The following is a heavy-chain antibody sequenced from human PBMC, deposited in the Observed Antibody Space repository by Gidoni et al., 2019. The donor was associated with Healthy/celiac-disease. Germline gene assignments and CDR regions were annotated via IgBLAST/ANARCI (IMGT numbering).Heavy chain of an antibody. Sequence: QITLKESGPTLVKPTQTLTLTCTFSGFSLSTSGVGVGWIRQPPGKALEWLALIYWDDDKRYSPSLKSRLTITKDTSKNQVVLTMTNMDPVDTATYYCAQGNEGGSGYYFDYWGQGTLATVSS. V-gene: IGHV2-5*02. CDR1: GFSLSTSGVG. CDR3: AQGNEGGSGYYFDY. CDR2: IYWDDDK. D-gene: IGHD3-22*01. J-gene: IGHJ4*02.